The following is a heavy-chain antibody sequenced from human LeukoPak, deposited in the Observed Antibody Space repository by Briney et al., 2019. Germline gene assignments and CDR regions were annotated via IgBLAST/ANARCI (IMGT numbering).Heavy chain of an antibody. J-gene: IGHJ4*02. D-gene: IGHD1/OR15-1a*01. V-gene: IGHV1-69*13. CDR2: IIPIFGTA. CDR1: GGTFSSYA. CDR3: ARGPPVREQQLDY. Sequence: SVKLSCKASGGTFSSYAISWVRRAPGQGLEWMGGIIPIFGTANYAQKFQGRVTITADESTSTAYMELSSLRSEDTAVYYCARGPPVREQQLDYWGQGTLVTVSS.